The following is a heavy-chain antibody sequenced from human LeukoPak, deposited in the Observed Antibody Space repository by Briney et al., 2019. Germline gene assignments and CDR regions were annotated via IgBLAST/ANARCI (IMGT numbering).Heavy chain of an antibody. D-gene: IGHD3-22*01. CDR3: ARRKYDSSGFDY. CDR2: ISGSGANT. Sequence: GGSLRLSCAASGFTFTTYAMSWVRQAPGKGLEWVSAISGSGANTYYSDSVKGRFTISRDNSKDKLYLQMNSLRAEDTAIYFCARRKYDSSGFDYWGQETLVTVSS. V-gene: IGHV3-23*01. J-gene: IGHJ4*02. CDR1: GFTFTTYA.